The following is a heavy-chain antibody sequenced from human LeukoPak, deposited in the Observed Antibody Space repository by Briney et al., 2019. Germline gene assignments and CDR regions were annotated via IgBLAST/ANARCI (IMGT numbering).Heavy chain of an antibody. CDR3: ARGPAGYCSGGSCYFDY. V-gene: IGHV3-13*01. CDR2: IGTAGDT. Sequence: PGGSLRLSCAASGFTFSSYAMHWVRQATGKGLEWVSAIGTAGDTYYPGSVKGRFTISRENAKNSLYLQMNSLRAGDTAVYYCARGPAGYCSGGSCYFDYWGQGTLVTVSS. J-gene: IGHJ4*02. CDR1: GFTFSSYA. D-gene: IGHD2-15*01.